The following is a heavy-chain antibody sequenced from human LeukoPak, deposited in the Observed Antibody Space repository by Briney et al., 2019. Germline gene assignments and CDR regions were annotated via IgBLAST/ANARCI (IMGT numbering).Heavy chain of an antibody. CDR3: AREEALLDAFDI. CDR2: ISSSSSTI. V-gene: IGHV3-48*01. CDR1: GFTFDDYA. J-gene: IGHJ3*02. Sequence: GRSLRLSCAASGFTFDDYAMHWVRQAPGKGLEWVSYISSSSSTIYYADSVKGRFTISRDNSKNTLYLQMNSLRAEDTAVYYCAREEALLDAFDIWGQGTMVTVSS.